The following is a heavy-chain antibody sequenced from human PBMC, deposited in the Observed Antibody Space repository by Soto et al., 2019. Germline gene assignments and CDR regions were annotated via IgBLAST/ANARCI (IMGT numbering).Heavy chain of an antibody. D-gene: IGHD3-10*01. V-gene: IGHV4-30-4*01. CDR3: ARDLDSITMVRGVMNYGMDV. CDR2: IYYSGST. CDR1: GGSISSGDYY. Sequence: SETLSLTCTVSGGSISSGDYYWSWIRQPPGKGLEWIGYIYYSGSTYYNQSLKSRVTISVDTSKNQFSLKLSSVTAADTAVYYCARDLDSITMVRGVMNYGMDVWGQGTTVTVSS. J-gene: IGHJ6*02.